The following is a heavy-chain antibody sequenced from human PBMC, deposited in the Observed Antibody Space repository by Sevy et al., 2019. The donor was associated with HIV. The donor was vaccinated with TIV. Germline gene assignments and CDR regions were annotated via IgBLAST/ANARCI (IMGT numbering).Heavy chain of an antibody. CDR3: ARDLPHLLPWELSRGSDF. V-gene: IGHV3-30*04. D-gene: IGHD3-16*01. CDR2: ISHDEIHK. J-gene: IGHJ4*02. CDR1: GFTFSNYA. Sequence: QQLGSLRLSCTAYGFTFSNYAVHWVRQAPGKGLEWVAIISHDEIHKDFADSVRGRFSISRDTSKNTIYLQMNSLRPEDTAVYYCARDLPHLLPWELSRGSDFWGQGTLVTVSS.